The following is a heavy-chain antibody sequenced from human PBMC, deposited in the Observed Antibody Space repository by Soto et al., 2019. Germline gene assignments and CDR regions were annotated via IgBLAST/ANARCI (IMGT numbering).Heavy chain of an antibody. CDR3: TRHADLGYCSSSSCYDFDY. Sequence: EVQLVESGGGLVPPGGSLKLSCAASGLTFSGSTMHWVRQASGKGLEWVGRIRSKANNYATDYGASVKGRFTISRDDSKNTAYLQMNSLKTEDTAVYYCTRHADLGYCSSSSCYDFDYWGQGTLVTVSS. D-gene: IGHD2-2*01. CDR2: IRSKANNYAT. CDR1: GLTFSGST. V-gene: IGHV3-73*01. J-gene: IGHJ4*02.